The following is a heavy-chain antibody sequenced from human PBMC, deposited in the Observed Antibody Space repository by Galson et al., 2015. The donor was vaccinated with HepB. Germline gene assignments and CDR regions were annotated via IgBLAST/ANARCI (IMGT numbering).Heavy chain of an antibody. CDR3: TTAGRVYCSGGSCYTSNYYYYYMDV. CDR1: GFTFSNAW. D-gene: IGHD2-15*01. V-gene: IGHV3-15*01. Sequence: SLRLSCAASGFTFSNAWMRWVRQAPGKGLEWVGRIKSKTDGGTTDYAAPVNGRFTISRDDSKNTLYLQMNSLKTEDTAVYYCTTAGRVYCSGGSCYTSNYYYYYMDVWGKGTTVTVSS. CDR2: IKSKTDGGTT. J-gene: IGHJ6*03.